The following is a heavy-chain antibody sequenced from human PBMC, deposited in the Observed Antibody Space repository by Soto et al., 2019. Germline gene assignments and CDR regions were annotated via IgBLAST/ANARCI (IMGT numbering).Heavy chain of an antibody. CDR2: ISGSGGST. CDR1: GVTCSSYA. Sequence: GGSLRLSCAASGVTCSSYAMSWVRQAPGKGLEWVSAISGSGGSTYYADSVKGRFTISRDNSKNTLYLQMNSLRAEDTAVYYCAKDRDCTNGVCYYYYYYGMDVWGQGTTVTVSS. CDR3: AKDRDCTNGVCYYYYYYGMDV. J-gene: IGHJ6*02. D-gene: IGHD2-8*01. V-gene: IGHV3-23*01.